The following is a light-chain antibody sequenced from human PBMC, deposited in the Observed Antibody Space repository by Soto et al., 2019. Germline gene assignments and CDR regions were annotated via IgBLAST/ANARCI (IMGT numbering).Light chain of an antibody. CDR3: CSYAGSYTLWV. CDR2: DVS. CDR1: SSDVGGYNY. J-gene: IGLJ3*02. V-gene: IGLV2-11*01. Sequence: QSALTQPRSVSGSPGQSVTISCTGTSSDVGGYNYVSWYQQLPGKAPKFMIYDVSKRPSGVPDRFSGSKSGNTASLTISGLQAEDEGNYYCCSYAGSYTLWVFGGGTKVTVL.